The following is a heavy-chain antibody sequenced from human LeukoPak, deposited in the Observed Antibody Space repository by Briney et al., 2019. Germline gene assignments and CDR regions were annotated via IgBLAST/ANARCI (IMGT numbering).Heavy chain of an antibody. V-gene: IGHV6-1*01. CDR3: ARGETDYYDSQKGYGMDV. Sequence: PSQTLSLTCAISGDSFSSNSAAWNWLRQSPSRGLEWLGRTYYRSKWYNDYAVSVKSRITINPDTSKNQFSLQLNSVTPEDTAVYYCARGETDYYDSQKGYGMDVWGQGTTVTVSS. CDR1: GDSFSSNSAA. CDR2: TYYRSKWYN. J-gene: IGHJ6*02. D-gene: IGHD3-22*01.